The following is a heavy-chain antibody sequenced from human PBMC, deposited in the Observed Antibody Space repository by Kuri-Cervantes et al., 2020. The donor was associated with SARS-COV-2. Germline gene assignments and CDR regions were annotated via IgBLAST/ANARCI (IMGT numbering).Heavy chain of an antibody. CDR2: IWYDGRNT. J-gene: IGHJ6*03. CDR1: GFTFSDYD. CDR3: ARNHSMDV. V-gene: IGHV3-33*08. Sequence: GKSLKISCASAGFTFSDYDMHWVRRAPGKGLEWVAVIWYDGRNTYYTGSVKGRFTISRDNSKNMLYLEVNSLRAEDTAVYYCARNHSMDVWGTGAAVTVSS.